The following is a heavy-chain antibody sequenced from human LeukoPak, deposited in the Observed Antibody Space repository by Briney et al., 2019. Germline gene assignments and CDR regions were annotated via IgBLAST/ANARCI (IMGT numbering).Heavy chain of an antibody. Sequence: SETLSLTCTVSGYSISSGYYWGWIRQPPGKGLEWIGCIYHSGSTYYNPSLKSRVTISVDTSKNQFSLKLSSVTAADTAVYYCARAYGSGSYYDAFDIWGQGTMATVSS. CDR3: ARAYGSGSYYDAFDI. V-gene: IGHV4-38-2*02. CDR2: IYHSGST. CDR1: GYSISSGYY. J-gene: IGHJ3*02. D-gene: IGHD3-10*01.